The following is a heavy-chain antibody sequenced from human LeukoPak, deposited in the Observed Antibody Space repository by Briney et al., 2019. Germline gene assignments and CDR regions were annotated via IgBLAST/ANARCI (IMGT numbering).Heavy chain of an antibody. CDR2: ISYDGSNK. CDR1: GFTFSSYA. CDR3: AKDFLGEVPDQFDC. D-gene: IGHD3-10*01. J-gene: IGHJ4*02. V-gene: IGHV3-30-3*01. Sequence: GRSLRLSCAASGFTFSSYAMHWVRQAPGKGLEWVAVISYDGSNKYYADSVKGRFTISRENSKNTLYLQMNSLRAEDTALYYCAKDFLGEVPDQFDCWGQGTLVTVSS.